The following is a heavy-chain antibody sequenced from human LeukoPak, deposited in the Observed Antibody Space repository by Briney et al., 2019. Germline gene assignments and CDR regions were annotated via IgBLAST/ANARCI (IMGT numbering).Heavy chain of an antibody. CDR3: ASRDCTNGVCYRVWNY. D-gene: IGHD2-8*01. Sequence: PSETLSLTCAVYGGSFSGYYWSWIRQPPGKGLEWIGEINHSGSTNYNPSLKSRVTISVDTSKNQFSLKLSSVTAADTAVYYCASRDCTNGVCYRVWNYWGQGTLVTVSS. J-gene: IGHJ4*02. CDR1: GGSFSGYY. CDR2: INHSGST. V-gene: IGHV4-34*01.